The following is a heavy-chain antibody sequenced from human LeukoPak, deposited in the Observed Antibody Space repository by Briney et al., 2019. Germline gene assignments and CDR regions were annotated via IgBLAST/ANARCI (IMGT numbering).Heavy chain of an antibody. CDR3: ARASDAFDI. CDR2: IYSSGST. J-gene: IGHJ3*02. CDR1: GGSITSSTHY. Sequence: SETLSLTCGVSGGSITSSTHYWGWIRQPPGKGLEWIGSIYSSGSTSYNPSLKSRVTISVDASKSQISLKLTSVTAADTAVYYCARASDAFDIWGQGTMVTVSS. V-gene: IGHV4-39*07.